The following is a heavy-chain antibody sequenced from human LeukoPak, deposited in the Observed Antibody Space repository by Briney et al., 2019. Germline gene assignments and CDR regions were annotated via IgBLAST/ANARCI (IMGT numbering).Heavy chain of an antibody. CDR3: ARETILAVAGDF. J-gene: IGHJ4*02. CDR1: GFTFNRNN. V-gene: IGHV3-48*01. D-gene: IGHD6-19*01. Sequence: GGSLRLSCAASGFTFNRNNMNWVRQAPGKGLEWVSYISSTSITMYYADSVKGRFTISRDNAKNSLYPQMNSLRADDTAVYYCARETILAVAGDFWGQGTLVTVSS. CDR2: ISSTSITM.